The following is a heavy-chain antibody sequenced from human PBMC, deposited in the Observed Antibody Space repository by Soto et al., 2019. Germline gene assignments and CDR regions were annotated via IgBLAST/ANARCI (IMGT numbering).Heavy chain of an antibody. CDR1: GFTFSSYG. CDR3: AKVVRGVTLYYYGMDV. J-gene: IGHJ6*02. D-gene: IGHD3-10*02. V-gene: IGHV3-30*18. CDR2: ISYDGSNK. Sequence: GGSLRLSCAASGFTFSSYGMHWVRQAPGKGLEWVAVISYDGSNKYYADSVKGRFTISRDNSKNTLYLQMNSLRAEDTAVYYCAKVVRGVTLYYYGMDVWGQGTTVTVSS.